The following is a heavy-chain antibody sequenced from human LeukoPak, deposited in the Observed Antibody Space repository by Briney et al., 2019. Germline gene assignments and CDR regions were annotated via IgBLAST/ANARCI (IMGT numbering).Heavy chain of an antibody. J-gene: IGHJ4*02. CDR3: ARHNDFWSGYDY. D-gene: IGHD3-3*01. Sequence: PGGSLRLSCAASGFTVSSNYMSWVRQAPGKGLECVSVIYSGGSTYYADSVKGRFTISRDNPKNTLYLQMNSLRAEDTAVYYCARHNDFWSGYDYWGQGTLVTVSS. CDR2: IYSGGST. CDR1: GFTVSSNY. V-gene: IGHV3-53*01.